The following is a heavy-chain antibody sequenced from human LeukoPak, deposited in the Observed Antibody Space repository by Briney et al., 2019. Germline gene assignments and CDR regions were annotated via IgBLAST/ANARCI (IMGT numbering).Heavy chain of an antibody. CDR3: ARPYYYDNETSYDEN. Sequence: PGESPKISCKTSGYSFPNFWIGWVRQLPGKGLEWMGIIYPGDSDTRYSPSFRGQVTISADKSITTAYLQWSSLAASDSGIYYCARPYYYDNETSYDENWGQGTQVTVPS. CDR1: GYSFPNFW. V-gene: IGHV5-51*01. CDR2: IYPGDSDT. D-gene: IGHD3-9*01. J-gene: IGHJ4*02.